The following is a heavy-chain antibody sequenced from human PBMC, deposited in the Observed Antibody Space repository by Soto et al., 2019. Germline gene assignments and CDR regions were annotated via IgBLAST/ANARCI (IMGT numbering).Heavy chain of an antibody. CDR1: GGSISNIAYS. J-gene: IGHJ4*02. CDR2: IYHSGST. D-gene: IGHD5-12*01. Sequence: QLQLQESGSGLVKPSQTLSLTCAVSGGSISNIAYSWSWIRQPPGKGLEWIGYIYHSGSTHYNPSPNXXXTXXVDSAKNQFSLRLSSATAADTAVYYCARGQHRGYDRLDFDSWGQGTRVTVSS. V-gene: IGHV4-30-2*01. CDR3: ARGQHRGYDRLDFDS.